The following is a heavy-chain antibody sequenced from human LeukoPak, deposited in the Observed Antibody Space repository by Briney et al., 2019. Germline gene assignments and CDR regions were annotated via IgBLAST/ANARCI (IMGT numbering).Heavy chain of an antibody. D-gene: IGHD6-6*01. Sequence: GESLKISCKGSGNSFTSYWIAWVRQMPGKGLEWMGIIYAGDSDTTYSPSFQGQVTISVDRSISTASLQWSSLKASDTAMYYCARQNYRTSSADYWGQGTLVTVSS. V-gene: IGHV5-51*01. CDR2: IYAGDSDT. CDR3: ARQNYRTSSADY. J-gene: IGHJ4*02. CDR1: GNSFTSYW.